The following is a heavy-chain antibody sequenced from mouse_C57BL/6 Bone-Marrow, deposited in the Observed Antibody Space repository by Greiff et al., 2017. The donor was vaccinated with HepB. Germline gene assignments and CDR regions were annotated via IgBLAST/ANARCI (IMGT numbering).Heavy chain of an antibody. CDR2: IYPRSGNT. CDR1: GYTFTSYG. Sequence: VQLQQSGAELARPGASVKLSCKASGYTFTSYGISWVKQRTGQGLEWIGEIYPRSGNTYYNEKFKGKATLTADKSSSTAYMELRSLTSEDSAVFFCARRGLYGSSYNWYFDFWGTGTTVTVSS. D-gene: IGHD1-1*01. J-gene: IGHJ1*03. V-gene: IGHV1-81*01. CDR3: ARRGLYGSSYNWYFDF.